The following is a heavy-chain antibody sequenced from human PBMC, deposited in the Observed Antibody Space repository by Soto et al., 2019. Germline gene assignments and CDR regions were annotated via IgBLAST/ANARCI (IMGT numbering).Heavy chain of an antibody. J-gene: IGHJ5*02. CDR1: GFSLRTSGMR. CDR2: IDWNDDK. Sequence: SGPTLVNPTETLTLTCTFSGFSLRTSGMRVIWIRQPPGKALEWLARIDWNDDKFYDTSLKTRLTISKDTSKNQVVLTMTNMDPFDTATYYCSRIAGDGLYGWFDPWGQGTLVTVSS. V-gene: IGHV2-70*04. D-gene: IGHD6-19*01. CDR3: SRIAGDGLYGWFDP.